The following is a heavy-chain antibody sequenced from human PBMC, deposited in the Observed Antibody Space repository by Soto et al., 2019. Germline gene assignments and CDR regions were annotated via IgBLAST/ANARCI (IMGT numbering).Heavy chain of an antibody. Sequence: KVACKASAYAFTIYYIHLERQAPGQGLEWKGIINPSGGSTSYAQKFQGRVTMTRDTSTSTVYMELRSMRSEDTDVYYCEREGLENLRDGFFYYFDYWGHGTLVTVSS. CDR2: INPSGGST. CDR1: AYAFTIYY. V-gene: IGHV1-46*01. CDR3: EREGLENLRDGFFYYFDY. D-gene: IGHD3-10*01. J-gene: IGHJ4*01.